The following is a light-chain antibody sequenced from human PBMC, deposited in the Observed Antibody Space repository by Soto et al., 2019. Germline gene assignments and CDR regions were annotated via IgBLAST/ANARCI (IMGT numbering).Light chain of an antibody. CDR2: QAS. CDR3: QQSLNCPIT. J-gene: IGKJ5*01. Sequence: DIQMTQSPSTLSASVGDRVTITCRASQSIINWLAWYQQKPGKAPRFLIHQASVLETGVPSRFSGSGSETEFALTINSLQPDFFGVYCCQQSLNCPITIAHGTRLEFK. V-gene: IGKV1-5*03. CDR1: QSIINW.